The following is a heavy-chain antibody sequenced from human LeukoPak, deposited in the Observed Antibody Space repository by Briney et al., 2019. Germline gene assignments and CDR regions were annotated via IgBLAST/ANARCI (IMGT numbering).Heavy chain of an antibody. J-gene: IGHJ6*03. CDR2: IYYSGST. Sequence: SETLSLTCTVSGDSISSYYWSWIRQPPGKGLEWIGYIYYSGSTNYNPSLKSRVTISVDTSKNQFSLKLSSVTAADTAVYYCARQRLQYYYYYYMDVWGKGTTVTISS. CDR1: GDSISSYY. V-gene: IGHV4-59*08. CDR3: ARQRLQYYYYYYMDV.